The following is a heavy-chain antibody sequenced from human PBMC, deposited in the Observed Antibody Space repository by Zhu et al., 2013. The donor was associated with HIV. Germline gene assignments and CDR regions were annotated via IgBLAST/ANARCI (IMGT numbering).Heavy chain of an antibody. D-gene: IGHD6-13*01. CDR1: GYTFNRYG. CDR2: ISAYNGNT. J-gene: IGHJ4*02. CDR3: ARDHSAAARRGFDY. Sequence: ASGYTFNRYGITWVRQAPGQGLEWMGWISAYNGNTNYGQKVQGRVTMTADTSTSTAYMELRSLRSDDTAVYYCARDHSAAARRGFDYWAQGTLVTVSS. V-gene: IGHV1-18*01.